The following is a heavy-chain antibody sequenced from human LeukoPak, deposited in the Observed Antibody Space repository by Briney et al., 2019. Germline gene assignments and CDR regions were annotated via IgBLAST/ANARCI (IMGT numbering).Heavy chain of an antibody. V-gene: IGHV3-13*01. CDR3: ARGLGYSSTAPDNWFDP. D-gene: IGHD6-19*01. CDR2: IGTAGDT. Sequence: PGGSLRLSCAASGFTFSSYDMHWVRQATGKGLEWVSAIGTAGDTYYPGSVKGRFTISRENAKNPLYLQMNSLRAGDTAVYYCARGLGYSSTAPDNWFDPWGQGTLVTVSS. J-gene: IGHJ5*02. CDR1: GFTFSSYD.